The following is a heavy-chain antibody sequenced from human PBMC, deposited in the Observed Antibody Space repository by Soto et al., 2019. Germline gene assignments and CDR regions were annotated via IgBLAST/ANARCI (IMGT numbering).Heavy chain of an antibody. CDR1: GGSISSSNW. D-gene: IGHD6-19*01. CDR3: ARDDRSSGLRSYYYYGMDV. Sequence: SETLSLTCAVSGGSISSSNWWSWVRQPPGKGLEWIGEIYHSGSTNYNPSLKSRVTISVDKSKNQFSLKLSSVTAADTAVYYCARDDRSSGLRSYYYYGMDVWGQGTTVTVSS. CDR2: IYHSGST. J-gene: IGHJ6*02. V-gene: IGHV4-4*02.